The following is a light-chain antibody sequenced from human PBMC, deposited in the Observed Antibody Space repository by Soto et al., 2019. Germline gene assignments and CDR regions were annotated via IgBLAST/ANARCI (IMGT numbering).Light chain of an antibody. Sequence: EIVLTQSPGTLSLSPGERATLSCRASQSVSSNYVAWNQQKPGQAPRLLIHGASNRATGIPDRCSGSVSGTDFTLTISRLEPEDFAVYYCQQYGSSPITFGQGTRLEIK. CDR1: QSVSSNY. CDR3: QQYGSSPIT. J-gene: IGKJ5*01. V-gene: IGKV3-20*01. CDR2: GAS.